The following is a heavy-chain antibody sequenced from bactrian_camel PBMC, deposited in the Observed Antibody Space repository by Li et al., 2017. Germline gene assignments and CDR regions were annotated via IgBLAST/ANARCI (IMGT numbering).Heavy chain of an antibody. CDR1: GYTIGSVC. Sequence: HVQLVESGGGSVQAGGSLRLSCAVSGYTIGSVCIGWFRQAPGKEREGVAIIGTGNMITYADFVKGRFTISKDNAKNILYLQMSSLKPDDSGAYYCAARPWPRGGFWSAQGASRRWGQGTQVTVS. CDR3: AARPWPRGGFWSAQGASRR. CDR2: IGTGNMI. V-gene: IGHV3S55*01. D-gene: IGHD1*01. J-gene: IGHJ4*01.